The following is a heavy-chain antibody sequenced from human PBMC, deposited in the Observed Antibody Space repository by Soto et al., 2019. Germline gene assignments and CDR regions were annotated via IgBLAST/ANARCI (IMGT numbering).Heavy chain of an antibody. V-gene: IGHV4-4*02. Sequence: QVQLQESGPGLVKPSGTLSLTCAVSGVSISSNNWWSWVRQPPGKGLEWIGEMYHTGSTNYNPSRKSRVTISVDKSKNHFSLELNSVTAADTAVYYCARSSRYDSSEGNFDYWGQGTLVTVSS. J-gene: IGHJ4*02. CDR3: ARSSRYDSSEGNFDY. CDR2: MYHTGST. CDR1: GVSISSNNW. D-gene: IGHD3-22*01.